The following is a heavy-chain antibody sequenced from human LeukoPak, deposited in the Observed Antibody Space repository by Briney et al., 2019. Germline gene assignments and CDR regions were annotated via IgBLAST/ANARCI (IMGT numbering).Heavy chain of an antibody. CDR3: ARELAGTMVRGVSYFDY. CDR1: GGTFSSYA. J-gene: IGHJ4*02. V-gene: IGHV1-69*13. Sequence: ASVKVSCKASGGTFSSYAISWVRQAPGQGLEWMGGIIPIFGTANYAQKFQGRVTITADESTSTAYMELSSLRSEDTAVYYCARELAGTMVRGVSYFDYWGQGTLVTVSS. CDR2: IIPIFGTA. D-gene: IGHD3-10*01.